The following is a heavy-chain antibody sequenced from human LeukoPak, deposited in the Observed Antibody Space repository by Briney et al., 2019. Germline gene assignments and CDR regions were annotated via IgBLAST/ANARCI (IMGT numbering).Heavy chain of an antibody. CDR2: IYPGDSDT. CDR1: GYSFTSYW. Sequence: GESLKISCKGSGYSFTSYWIGWVRQMPGKGLEWMGIIYPGDSDTIYSPSFQGQVTISADKSISTAYLQWSTLKASDTAMYYRARLLPYRDNWFGPWGQGTLVTVSS. CDR3: ARLLPYRDNWFGP. V-gene: IGHV5-51*01. D-gene: IGHD3-16*01. J-gene: IGHJ5*02.